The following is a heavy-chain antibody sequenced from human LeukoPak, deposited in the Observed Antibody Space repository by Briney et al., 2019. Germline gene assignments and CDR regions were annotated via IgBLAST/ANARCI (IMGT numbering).Heavy chain of an antibody. J-gene: IGHJ4*02. CDR3: ARTYDSSN. CDR1: GGSISSSSYY. D-gene: IGHD3-22*01. Sequence: SETLSLTCTVSGGSISSSSYYWGWIRQPPGKGLEWIGSIYYSGSTYYNPSLKSRVTISVDTSKNQFSLKLSSVTAADTAVYYCARTYDSSNWGQGTLVTVSS. V-gene: IGHV4-39*07. CDR2: IYYSGST.